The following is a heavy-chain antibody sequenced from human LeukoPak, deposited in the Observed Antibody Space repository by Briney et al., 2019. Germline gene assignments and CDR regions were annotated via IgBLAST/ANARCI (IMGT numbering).Heavy chain of an antibody. V-gene: IGHV3-9*01. Sequence: GGSLSLSCAASGFTFDDYAMHWVRQAPGKGLEWVSGISWNSGSIGYADSVKGRFTISRDNAKNSLYLQMNSLRAEDTALYYCAKDVRYDSSGYFDYWGQGTLVTVSS. CDR2: ISWNSGSI. D-gene: IGHD3-22*01. CDR3: AKDVRYDSSGYFDY. J-gene: IGHJ4*02. CDR1: GFTFDDYA.